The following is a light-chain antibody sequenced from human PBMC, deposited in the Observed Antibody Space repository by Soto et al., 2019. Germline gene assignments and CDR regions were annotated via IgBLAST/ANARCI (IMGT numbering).Light chain of an antibody. CDR3: RQYGSSPYT. J-gene: IGKJ2*01. CDR1: QSVSSSY. V-gene: IGKV3-20*01. Sequence: EMVLTQSPGTLSLSPGERATLSCRASQSVSSSYLAWYQQKPGQAPRPLIYGASSRATGIPDRFSGSGSGTDFTLTISRLEHEDVAVYYCRQYGSSPYTFGPGTKLEI. CDR2: GAS.